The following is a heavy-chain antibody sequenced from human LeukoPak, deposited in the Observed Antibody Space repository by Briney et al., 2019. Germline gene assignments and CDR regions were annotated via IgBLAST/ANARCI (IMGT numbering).Heavy chain of an antibody. CDR2: IKQDGIEK. D-gene: IGHD3-22*01. CDR1: VFTLSNQW. CDR3: ARGSSGYYCDHFQT. J-gene: IGHJ1*01. Sequence: GGSLRLSCAASVFTLSNQWMTWIRQAPGKGLEWVANIKQDGIEKYYADSVEGRFTVSRDNTKKTLFLQMHTLRAEDTAVYYCARGSSGYYCDHFQTWGQGSLVTVSS. V-gene: IGHV3-7*01.